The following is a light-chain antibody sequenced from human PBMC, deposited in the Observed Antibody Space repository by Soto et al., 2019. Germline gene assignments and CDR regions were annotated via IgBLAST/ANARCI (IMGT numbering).Light chain of an antibody. CDR2: DAS. V-gene: IGKV3-11*01. CDR3: QQRSNWPLT. Sequence: EIVLTQSPATLCLSPGERATLSCRASQRVSSYLAWYQQKPGQAPRLLIYDASNRTTGIPARFSGSGSGTDFTLTISSLEPEDFAVYYCQQRSNWPLTFGGGTKVEIK. CDR1: QRVSSY. J-gene: IGKJ4*01.